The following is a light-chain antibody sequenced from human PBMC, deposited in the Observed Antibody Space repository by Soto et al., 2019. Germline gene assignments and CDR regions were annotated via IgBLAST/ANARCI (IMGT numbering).Light chain of an antibody. J-gene: IGKJ5*01. CDR3: QQSYSALSIT. Sequence: DIQMTQSPSSLSASVGDRVTITCRASESIARHLNWYQQKPGKAPKILIYAASSLQNGVPSRFRGGGSGTDFTLTISNLQPEDFATYYCQQSYSALSITVGQGTRLEIK. CDR2: AAS. CDR1: ESIARH. V-gene: IGKV1-39*01.